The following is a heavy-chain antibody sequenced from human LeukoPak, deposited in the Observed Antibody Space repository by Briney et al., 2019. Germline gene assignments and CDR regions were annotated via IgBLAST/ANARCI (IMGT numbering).Heavy chain of an antibody. CDR2: ISAYNGNT. D-gene: IGHD3-10*01. J-gene: IGHJ5*02. CDR1: GYTFTSYG. V-gene: IGHV1-18*01. CDR3: ARDWVGYYGSGSGGDWFDR. Sequence: APVKRSCKASGYTFTSYGISWVRQAPGQGLEWMGWISAYNGNTNYAQKLQGRVTMTTDTSTSTAYMELRSPRSDDTAVYYCARDWVGYYGSGSGGDWFDRWGQGSLVTVSS.